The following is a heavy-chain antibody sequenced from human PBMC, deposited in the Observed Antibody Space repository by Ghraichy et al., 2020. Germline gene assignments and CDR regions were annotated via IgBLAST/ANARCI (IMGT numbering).Heavy chain of an antibody. CDR3: AKDKLEKDSSGPSPYYYYGMDV. CDR1: GFTFSSYA. Sequence: GGSLRLSCAASGFTFSSYAMSWVRQALGKGLEWVSAISGSGGSTYYSDSVKGRFTISRDNSKNTLYLQMNSLRAEDTAVYYCAKDKLEKDSSGPSPYYYYGMDVWGQGTTVTVSS. V-gene: IGHV3-23*01. D-gene: IGHD3-22*01. J-gene: IGHJ6*02. CDR2: ISGSGGST.